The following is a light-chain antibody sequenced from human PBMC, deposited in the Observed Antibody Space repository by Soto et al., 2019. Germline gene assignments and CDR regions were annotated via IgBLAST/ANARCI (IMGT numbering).Light chain of an antibody. CDR1: QSISSTY. J-gene: IGKJ5*01. CDR2: GAS. Sequence: EIVLTQSPGTLSLSPGERATLSCRASQSISSTYLAWYQQKPGQAPRLLIFGASTKATGIPDRFSGGGSGTDFTLTISRLVPEDFAVYYCQQYGGSPAITFGQGTRLEMK. V-gene: IGKV3-20*01. CDR3: QQYGGSPAIT.